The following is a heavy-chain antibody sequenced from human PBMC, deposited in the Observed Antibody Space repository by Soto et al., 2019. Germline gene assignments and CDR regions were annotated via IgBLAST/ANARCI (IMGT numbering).Heavy chain of an antibody. CDR1: GYTFTGYY. CDR3: ARWREALRQKTHYYYAMDV. Sequence: GASVKVSCKASGYTFTGYYMHWVRQAPGQGLEWMGWINPNSGGTNYAQKFQGRVTMTRDTSISTAYMELSRLRSDDTAVYYCARWREALRQKTHYYYAMDVWGQGTTVTVSS. J-gene: IGHJ6*02. V-gene: IGHV1-2*02. D-gene: IGHD3-3*01. CDR2: INPNSGGT.